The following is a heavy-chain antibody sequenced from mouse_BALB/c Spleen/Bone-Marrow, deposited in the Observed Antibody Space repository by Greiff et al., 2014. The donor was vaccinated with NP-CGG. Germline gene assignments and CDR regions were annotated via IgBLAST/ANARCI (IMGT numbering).Heavy chain of an antibody. Sequence: VQLQQSGAELVKPGASVKLSCTASGFNIKDTYMHWVKQRPEQGLEWIGRIDPANGNTKDDPKFQGKATITADTSSNTAYLQLSSLTSEDTAVYYWASYYYGHYFDYWGQGTTLTVSS. CDR3: ASYYYGHYFDY. CDR2: IDPANGNT. V-gene: IGHV14-3*02. J-gene: IGHJ2*01. D-gene: IGHD1-1*01. CDR1: GFNIKDTY.